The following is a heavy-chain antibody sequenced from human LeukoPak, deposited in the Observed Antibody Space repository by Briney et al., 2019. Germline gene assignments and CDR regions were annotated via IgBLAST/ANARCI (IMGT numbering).Heavy chain of an antibody. J-gene: IGHJ5*02. CDR1: GFTFSSYS. CDR2: ISSSSSYI. V-gene: IGHV3-21*01. D-gene: IGHD3-3*01. Sequence: GGSLRLSCAASGFTFSSYSMNWVRQAPGKGLEWVSSISSSSSYIYYADSVKGRFTISRDNAKNSLYLQMNSLRAEDTAVYYCARYYDFWSGYYKIYNWFDPWGQGTPVTVSS. CDR3: ARYYDFWSGYYKIYNWFDP.